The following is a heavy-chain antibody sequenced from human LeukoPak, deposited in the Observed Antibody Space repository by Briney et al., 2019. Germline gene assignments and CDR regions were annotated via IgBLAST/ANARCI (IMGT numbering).Heavy chain of an antibody. CDR3: ARRGCSSTSCYGGTNLPFDY. Sequence: SETLSLTCAVSGGSFSGYYWSWIRQSPGRGLEWIGEINHSGDTNYNSSVKSRVTISVDTSKNQFSLKVRSLTAADTAVYYCARRGCSSTSCYGGTNLPFDYWGQGTLLTVSS. CDR1: GGSFSGYY. D-gene: IGHD2-2*01. J-gene: IGHJ4*02. V-gene: IGHV4-34*01. CDR2: INHSGDT.